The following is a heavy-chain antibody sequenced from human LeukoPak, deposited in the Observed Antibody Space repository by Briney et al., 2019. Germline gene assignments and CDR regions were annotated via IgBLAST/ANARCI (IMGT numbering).Heavy chain of an antibody. CDR1: GFTFSSYW. D-gene: IGHD4-23*01. V-gene: IGHV3-74*01. J-gene: IGHJ5*02. CDR2: INSDGSST. Sequence: PGGSLRLSCATSGFTFSSYWMHWVRQAPGKGLVWVSRINSDGSSTNYADSVKGRFTISRDNAKNTLYLQMNSLIAEDTAVYYCGRDRYAGNVGNWFDPWGQGTLVTVSS. CDR3: GRDRYAGNVGNWFDP.